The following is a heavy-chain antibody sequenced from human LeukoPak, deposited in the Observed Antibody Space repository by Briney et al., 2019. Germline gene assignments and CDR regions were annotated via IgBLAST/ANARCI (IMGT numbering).Heavy chain of an antibody. CDR2: IGGSGDKT. Sequence: GPLRLSCAASGFTLSRHAMSWVRQAPGKGLEWVSTIGGSGDKTFYADSVKGRFTISRDNSKNMVHLQMNSLTGEDTALYYCVRRGDASSGWGDHDFWGQGALVTVSS. CDR3: VRRGDASSGWGDHDF. V-gene: IGHV3-23*01. J-gene: IGHJ4*02. CDR1: GFTLSRHA. D-gene: IGHD6-19*01.